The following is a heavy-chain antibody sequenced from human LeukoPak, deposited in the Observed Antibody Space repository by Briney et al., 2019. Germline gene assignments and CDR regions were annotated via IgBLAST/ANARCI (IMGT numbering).Heavy chain of an antibody. CDR3: ARGKPVTGTPDYYSYGMDV. D-gene: IGHD1-20*01. V-gene: IGHV3-53*01. Sequence: PGGSLRLSCAVSEFTVSSTYMSWVRQAPGKGLEWVSLMYSFGNTYYADSVKGRFTISRDNSKNTLYLQMNSLRAEDTALYYRARGKPVTGTPDYYSYGMDVWGQGTMVTVSS. CDR2: MYSFGNT. CDR1: EFTVSSTY. J-gene: IGHJ6*02.